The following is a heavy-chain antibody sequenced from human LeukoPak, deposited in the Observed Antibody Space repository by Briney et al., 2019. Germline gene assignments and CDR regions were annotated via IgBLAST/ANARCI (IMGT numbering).Heavy chain of an antibody. Sequence: SGGSLRLSYAASGFTFSPAWMHWVRQAPGKGLEWVSRINNDGSYINYADSVKGRFTTSRDNAKNTVNLQMNSLRDEDTAVYYCARARASGRSGFDYWGQGTLVTVSS. J-gene: IGHJ4*02. V-gene: IGHV3-74*01. CDR1: GFTFSPAW. CDR3: ARARASGRSGFDY. CDR2: INNDGSYI. D-gene: IGHD2-15*01.